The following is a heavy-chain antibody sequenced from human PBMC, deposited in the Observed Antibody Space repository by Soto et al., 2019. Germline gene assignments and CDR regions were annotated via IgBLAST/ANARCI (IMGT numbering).Heavy chain of an antibody. Sequence: SETLSLTCTVSGGSISSYYWSWIRQPPGKGLEWIGYIYYSGSTNYNPSLKSRVTISVDTSKNQFSLKLSSVTAADTAVYYCARHLWFGELSNWFDPWGQGTLVTVSS. J-gene: IGHJ5*02. CDR2: IYYSGST. V-gene: IGHV4-59*08. D-gene: IGHD3-10*01. CDR3: ARHLWFGELSNWFDP. CDR1: GGSISSYY.